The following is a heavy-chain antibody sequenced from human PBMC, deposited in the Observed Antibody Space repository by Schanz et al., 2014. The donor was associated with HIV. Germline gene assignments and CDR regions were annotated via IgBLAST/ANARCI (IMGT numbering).Heavy chain of an antibody. Sequence: VQLLESGGGLVQPGGSLRLSCAASGFTFSNHGMNWVRQAPGKGLAWVALISYDGSNRYYSDSVEGRFTISRDNVKNTLSLQMSSLRIEDTALYYCAKRGVAAEFDYWGQGTLVTVSS. D-gene: IGHD6-19*01. CDR2: ISYDGSNR. V-gene: IGHV3-30*18. CDR3: AKRGVAAEFDY. J-gene: IGHJ4*02. CDR1: GFTFSNHG.